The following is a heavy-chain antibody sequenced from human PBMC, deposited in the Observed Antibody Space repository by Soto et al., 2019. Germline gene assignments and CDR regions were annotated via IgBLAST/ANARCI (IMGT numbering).Heavy chain of an antibody. J-gene: IGHJ6*02. Sequence: ASVKVSCKASGYTFTSYGISWVRQAPGQGLEWMGWISAYNGNTNYAQKLQGRVTMTTDTSTSTAYMELRSLRSDDTAVYYCARVIAAAGTHFGDYYYGMDVWGQGTTVIVSS. CDR1: GYTFTSYG. CDR2: ISAYNGNT. CDR3: ARVIAAAGTHFGDYYYGMDV. D-gene: IGHD6-13*01. V-gene: IGHV1-18*01.